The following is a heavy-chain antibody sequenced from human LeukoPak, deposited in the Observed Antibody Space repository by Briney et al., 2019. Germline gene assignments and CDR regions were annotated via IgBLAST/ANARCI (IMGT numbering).Heavy chain of an antibody. CDR2: VYYSGST. J-gene: IGHJ4*02. V-gene: IGHV4-59*08. CDR1: GGSINTYY. D-gene: IGHD6-19*01. Sequence: WEALSLTCTVSGGSINTYYWSWIRQPPGKGLEWIGYVYYSGSTNYNPSLKSRVTISVDTSKNQFSLKLTSVTAADTAVYYCARHTKNSSGWYYFDYWGQGTLVTVSS. CDR3: ARHTKNSSGWYYFDY.